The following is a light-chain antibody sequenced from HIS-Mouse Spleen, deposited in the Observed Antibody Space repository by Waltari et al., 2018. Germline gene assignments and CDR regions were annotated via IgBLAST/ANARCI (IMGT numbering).Light chain of an antibody. J-gene: IGKJ1*01. V-gene: IGKV1-39*01. CDR2: AAS. CDR1: QSISSY. Sequence: DIQMTHSPSSLSASVGDRVTINCRASQSISSYLNWYQQKPGKAPKLLIYAASSLQSGVPSRFSGSGSGTDFTLTISSLQPEDFETYYCQQSYSTPRTFGQGTKVEIK. CDR3: QQSYSTPRT.